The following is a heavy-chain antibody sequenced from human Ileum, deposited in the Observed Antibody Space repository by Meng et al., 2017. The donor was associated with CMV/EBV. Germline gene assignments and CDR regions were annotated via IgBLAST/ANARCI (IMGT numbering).Heavy chain of an antibody. V-gene: IGHV3-30-3*01. CDR2: ISYDGSNK. Sequence: GESLKISCAASGFTFSSYAMHWVRQAPGKGLEWVAVISYDGSNKYYADSVKGRFTISRDNSKNTLYLQMNSLRAEDTAVYYCARDEEVVVITTGFDYWGQGMLVTVSS. CDR1: GFTFSSYA. J-gene: IGHJ4*02. D-gene: IGHD3-22*01. CDR3: ARDEEVVVITTGFDY.